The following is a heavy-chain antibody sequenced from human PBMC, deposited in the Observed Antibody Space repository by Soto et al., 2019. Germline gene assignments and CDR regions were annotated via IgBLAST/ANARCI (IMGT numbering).Heavy chain of an antibody. CDR1: GGTFSSYA. J-gene: IGHJ6*02. CDR2: IIPIFGTA. D-gene: IGHD2-15*01. CDR3: ARENCSGGSCYSEGNSYGMDV. V-gene: IGHV1-69*01. Sequence: QVQLVQSGAEVKKPGSSVKVSCKASGGTFSSYAISWVRQAPGQGLEWMGGIIPIFGTANYAQKFQGRVTITADESTSTAYMELSSLRSEDTAVYYCARENCSGGSCYSEGNSYGMDVWGQGTTVTVSS.